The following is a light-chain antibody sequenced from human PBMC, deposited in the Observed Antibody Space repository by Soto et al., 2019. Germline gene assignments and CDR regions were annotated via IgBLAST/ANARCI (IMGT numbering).Light chain of an antibody. CDR3: QQYKDHVWT. J-gene: IGKJ1*01. Sequence: DIQMTQSPSTLSGSVGDRVTITCRASQTISSGLAWYQQKPGKAPKLLIYKASTLKSGVPSRFSGSGSGTEFTLTISSLQPDDFATYYCQQYKDHVWTFGQGTKV. CDR1: QTISSG. CDR2: KAS. V-gene: IGKV1-5*03.